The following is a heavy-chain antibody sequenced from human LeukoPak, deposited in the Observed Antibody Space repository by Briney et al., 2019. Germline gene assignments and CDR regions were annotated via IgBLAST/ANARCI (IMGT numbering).Heavy chain of an antibody. Sequence: ASVKVSCKASGYTFTGYYMHWVRQAPGQGLEWMGWINPNSGGTNYAQKFQGRVTMTRDTSISTVYMELSRLRSDDTAVYYCARLSGSYYIFDYWGQGTLVTVSS. J-gene: IGHJ4*02. V-gene: IGHV1-2*02. CDR3: ARLSGSYYIFDY. CDR1: GYTFTGYY. D-gene: IGHD1-26*01. CDR2: INPNSGGT.